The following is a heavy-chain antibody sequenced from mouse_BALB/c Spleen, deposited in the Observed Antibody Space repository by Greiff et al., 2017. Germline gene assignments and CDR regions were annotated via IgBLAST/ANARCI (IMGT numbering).Heavy chain of an antibody. J-gene: IGHJ3*01. D-gene: IGHD2-3*01. V-gene: IGHV14-3*02. CDR1: GFNIKDTY. CDR2: IDPANGNT. CDR3: ARPFYDGYYEGFFAY. Sequence: EVQLQQSGAELVKPGASVKLSCTASGFNIKDTYMHWVKQRPEQGLEWIGRIDPANGNTKYDPKFQGKATITADTSSNTAYLQLSSLTSEDTAVYYCARPFYDGYYEGFFAYWGQGTLVTVSA.